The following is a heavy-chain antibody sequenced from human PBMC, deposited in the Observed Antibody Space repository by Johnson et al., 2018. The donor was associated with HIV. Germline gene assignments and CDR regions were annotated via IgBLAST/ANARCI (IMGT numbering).Heavy chain of an antibody. Sequence: QMLLVESGGGLVQPGGSLRLSCAASGFTISNYAIHWVRQPAGKGLEWVAVISYDGSNKYYADSVKGRFTISRDNSKNSLYLQMNSLRAEDTAVYYCARVQVLADDVFNIWGQGTMVTVAS. CDR3: ARVQVLADDVFNI. CDR1: GFTISNYA. CDR2: ISYDGSNK. J-gene: IGHJ3*02. D-gene: IGHD3-3*02. V-gene: IGHV3-30*04.